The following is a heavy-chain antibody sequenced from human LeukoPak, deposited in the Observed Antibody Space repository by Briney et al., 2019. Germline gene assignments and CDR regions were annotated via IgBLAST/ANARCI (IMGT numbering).Heavy chain of an antibody. Sequence: PGGSLRLSCAASGFTFSSYWMHWVRQAPGKGLVWVSRINTDGSSTSYADSVKGRFTISRDNAKNTLYLQMNSLRAEDTAVYYCAREAELVNWFDPWGQGTLVTVSS. CDR2: INTDGSST. V-gene: IGHV3-74*01. CDR1: GFTFSSYW. J-gene: IGHJ5*02. D-gene: IGHD3-9*01. CDR3: AREAELVNWFDP.